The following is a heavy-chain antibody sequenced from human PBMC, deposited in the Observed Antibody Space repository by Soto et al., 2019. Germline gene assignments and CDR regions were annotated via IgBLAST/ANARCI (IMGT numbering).Heavy chain of an antibody. D-gene: IGHD5-18*01. V-gene: IGHV1-69*13. J-gene: IGHJ6*02. CDR2: IIPIFGTA. CDR3: ASKSHVDTVITYYSCGMDV. Sequence: ASVKVSCKASGGTFSSYAISWVRQAPGKGLEWMGGIIPIFGTANYAQKFQGRVTITADESTSTAYMELSSLRSEDTAVYYCASKSHVDTVITYYSCGMDVWGQGTTVTVSS. CDR1: GGTFSSYA.